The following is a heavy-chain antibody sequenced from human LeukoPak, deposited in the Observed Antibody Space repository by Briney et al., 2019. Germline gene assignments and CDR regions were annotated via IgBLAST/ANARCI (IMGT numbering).Heavy chain of an antibody. CDR1: GFTFSSYW. D-gene: IGHD3-9*01. V-gene: IGHV3-74*01. J-gene: IGHJ3*02. CDR3: ARDYDILTGYGDAFDI. CDR2: INSDGSST. Sequence: GGSLRLSCAASGFTFSSYWMHWVRQAPGKGLVWVSRINSDGSSTSYADSVKGRFTISRDNAKNTLCLQMNSLRAEDTAVYYCARDYDILTGYGDAFDIWGQGTMATVSS.